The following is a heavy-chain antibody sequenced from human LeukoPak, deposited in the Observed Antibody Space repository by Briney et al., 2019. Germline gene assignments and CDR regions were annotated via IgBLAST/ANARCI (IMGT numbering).Heavy chain of an antibody. CDR3: ARVVSSVRHRVDYYFDY. CDR2: INHSGST. D-gene: IGHD5-12*01. J-gene: IGHJ4*02. CDR1: GGSFSGYY. V-gene: IGHV4-34*01. Sequence: SETLSLTCAVYGGSFSGYYWSWIRQPPGKGLEWIGEINHSGSTNYNPSLKSRVTISVDTSKNQFSLKLSSVTAADTAVYYCARVVSSVRHRVDYYFDYWGQGTLVPVSS.